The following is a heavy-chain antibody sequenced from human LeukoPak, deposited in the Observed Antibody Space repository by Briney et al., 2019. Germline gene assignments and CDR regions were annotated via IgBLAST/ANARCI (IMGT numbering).Heavy chain of an antibody. V-gene: IGHV1-69*01. CDR1: GGTFSSYA. Sequence: ASVKVSCKASGGTFSSYAISWVRQAPGQGLEWMGGIIPIFGTANYAQKFQGRVTITADESTSTAYMELSSLRSEDTAVYYCAREVVIARGWFDPWGQGTLVTVSS. CDR2: IIPIFGTA. J-gene: IGHJ5*02. D-gene: IGHD2-21*01. CDR3: AREVVIARGWFDP.